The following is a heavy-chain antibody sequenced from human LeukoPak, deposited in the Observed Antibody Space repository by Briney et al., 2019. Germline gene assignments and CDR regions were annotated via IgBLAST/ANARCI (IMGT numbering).Heavy chain of an antibody. CDR3: ARDLLFPPDYDYVSPGPFDY. J-gene: IGHJ4*02. D-gene: IGHD3-16*01. CDR2: ISSSSSYI. Sequence: GGSLRLSCAAAGFTFSSYAMSWVRQAPGKGLEWVSSISSSSSYIYYADSVKGRFTISRDNAKNSLYLQMNSLRAEDTAVYYCARDLLFPPDYDYVSPGPFDYWGQGTLVTVSS. CDR1: GFTFSSYA. V-gene: IGHV3-21*01.